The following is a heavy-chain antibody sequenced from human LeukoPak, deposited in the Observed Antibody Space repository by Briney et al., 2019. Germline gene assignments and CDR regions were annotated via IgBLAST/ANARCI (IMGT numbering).Heavy chain of an antibody. V-gene: IGHV3-7*01. Sequence: GGSLRLSCAASGFTFSSYWMSWVRQAPGKGLEWVANIKQDGSEKYYVDSVKGRFTISRDNAKNSLYLQMNSLRAEDTAVCYCARDQDYGGNLFDYWGQGTLVTVSS. J-gene: IGHJ4*02. CDR3: ARDQDYGGNLFDY. D-gene: IGHD4-23*01. CDR1: GFTFSSYW. CDR2: IKQDGSEK.